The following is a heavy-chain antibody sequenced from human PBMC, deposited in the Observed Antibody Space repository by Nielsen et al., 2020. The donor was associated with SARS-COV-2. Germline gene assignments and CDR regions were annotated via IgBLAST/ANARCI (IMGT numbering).Heavy chain of an antibody. Sequence: SETLSLTCTVSGGSISSSNWWSWVRQPPGKGLGWIGEIYHSGSTNYNPSLKSRVTISVDKSKNQFSLKLSSVTAADTAVYYCARAVNYDDAFDIWGQGTMVTVSS. CDR3: ARAVNYDDAFDI. CDR2: IYHSGST. D-gene: IGHD3-3*01. V-gene: IGHV4-4*02. CDR1: GGSISSSNW. J-gene: IGHJ3*02.